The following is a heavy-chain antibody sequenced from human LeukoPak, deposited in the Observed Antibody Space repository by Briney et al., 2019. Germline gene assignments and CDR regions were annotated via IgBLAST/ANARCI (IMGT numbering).Heavy chain of an antibody. D-gene: IGHD6-13*01. Sequence: GGSLRLSCAASGFTFSSYGMHWVRQAPGKGLEGVAVIWYDGSNKYYADSVKGRFTISRDNSKTTLYLQMNSLRAEDTAVYYCARQYSSSWYDYWGQGTLVTVSS. CDR1: GFTFSSYG. J-gene: IGHJ4*02. CDR3: ARQYSSSWYDY. V-gene: IGHV3-33*01. CDR2: IWYDGSNK.